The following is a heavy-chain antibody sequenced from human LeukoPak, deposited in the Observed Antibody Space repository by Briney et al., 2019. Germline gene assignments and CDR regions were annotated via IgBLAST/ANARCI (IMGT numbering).Heavy chain of an antibody. V-gene: IGHV3-21*01. Sequence: GGSLRLACAASGFTFNTFNMNWVRQAPGKGLEWVSSITSGGDYIDYADSVKARFTTSRDNAKNSLSLQLNSLRVEDTAVYYCARGHYDVLAASYKWTPDYWGQGTLVTVSS. CDR1: GFTFNTFN. CDR3: ARGHYDVLAASYKWTPDY. D-gene: IGHD3-9*01. CDR2: ITSGGDYI. J-gene: IGHJ4*02.